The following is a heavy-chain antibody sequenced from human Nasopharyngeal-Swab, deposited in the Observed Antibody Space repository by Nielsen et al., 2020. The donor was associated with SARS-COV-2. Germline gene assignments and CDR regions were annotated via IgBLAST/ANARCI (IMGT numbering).Heavy chain of an antibody. D-gene: IGHD2-2*01. J-gene: IGHJ3*02. V-gene: IGHV3-30-3*01. CDR2: ISYDGSNK. CDR3: ARSGGYCSSTSCYLSDAFDI. Sequence: VRQAPGKGLEWVAVISYDGSNKYYADSVKGRFTISRDNSKNTLYLQMNSLRAEDTAVYYCARSGGYCSSTSCYLSDAFDIWGQGTMVTVSS.